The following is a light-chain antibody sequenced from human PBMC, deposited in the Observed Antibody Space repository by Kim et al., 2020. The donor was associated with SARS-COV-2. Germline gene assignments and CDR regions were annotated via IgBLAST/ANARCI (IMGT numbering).Light chain of an antibody. CDR1: SSDIGDYNY. CDR2: DVS. Sequence: QSALTQPASVSGSPGLSITISCTGTSSDIGDYNYVSWYQQHPGKAPKLMIYDVSERPSGVSNRFSGSKSGNTASLTISGLQAEDEADYYCSSYTGGGTWVFGGGTQLTVL. J-gene: IGLJ3*02. CDR3: SSYTGGGTWV. V-gene: IGLV2-14*03.